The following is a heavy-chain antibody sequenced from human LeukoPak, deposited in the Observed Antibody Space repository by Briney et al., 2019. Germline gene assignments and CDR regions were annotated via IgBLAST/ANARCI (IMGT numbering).Heavy chain of an antibody. CDR2: ISAYNGNT. J-gene: IGHJ3*02. D-gene: IGHD1-1*01. CDR3: AIPGIFDAFDI. CDR1: GYTFTSYG. V-gene: IGHV1-18*01. Sequence: ASVKVSCKASGYTFTSYGISWVRQAPGQGREWMGWISAYNGNTNYAQKLQGRVTMTTDTATTTAYMELRSLRSDDTAVYYCAIPGIFDAFDIWGQGTMVTVSS.